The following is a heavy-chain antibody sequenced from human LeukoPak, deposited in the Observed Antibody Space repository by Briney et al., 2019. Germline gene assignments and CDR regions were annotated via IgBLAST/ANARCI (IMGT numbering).Heavy chain of an antibody. CDR3: AKRYCSSTSCYSFDY. D-gene: IGHD2-2*01. CDR1: GFTFSSYG. V-gene: IGHV3-30*02. Sequence: GGSLRLSCAASGFTFSSYGMHWVRQAPGKGLEWVAFIRYDGSNKYYADSVKGRFTISGDNSKNTLYLQMNSLRAEDTAVYYCAKRYCSSTSCYSFDYWGQGTLVTVSS. J-gene: IGHJ4*02. CDR2: IRYDGSNK.